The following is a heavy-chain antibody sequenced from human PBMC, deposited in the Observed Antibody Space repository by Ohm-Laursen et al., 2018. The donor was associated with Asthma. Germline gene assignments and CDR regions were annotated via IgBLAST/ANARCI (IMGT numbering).Heavy chain of an antibody. Sequence: SLRLSCAAPGFSFGSHWMNWGRQAPGKGLECVANINQDGSVKYYVDSVKGRFTISRDSAENAIYLQMNNLRAEDTAVYYCARGTSGPWVNYAMDVWGQGTSVTVSS. CDR3: ARGTSGPWVNYAMDV. CDR1: GFSFGSHW. D-gene: IGHD2-2*01. V-gene: IGHV3-7*01. CDR2: INQDGSVK. J-gene: IGHJ6*02.